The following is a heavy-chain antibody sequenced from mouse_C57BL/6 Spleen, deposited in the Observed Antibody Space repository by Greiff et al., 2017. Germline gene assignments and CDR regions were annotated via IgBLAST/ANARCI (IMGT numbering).Heavy chain of an antibody. D-gene: IGHD1-1*01. CDR2: ISYDGSN. CDR1: GYSITSGYY. V-gene: IGHV3-6*01. Sequence: EVQLQESGPGLVKPSQSLSLTCSVTGYSITSGYYWNWIRQFPGNKLEWMGYISYDGSNNYNPSLKNRISTTRDTSKNQFFLKLNSVTTEDTATYYCARDRDYYGSSYYFDYWGQGTTLTVSS. J-gene: IGHJ2*01. CDR3: ARDRDYYGSSYYFDY.